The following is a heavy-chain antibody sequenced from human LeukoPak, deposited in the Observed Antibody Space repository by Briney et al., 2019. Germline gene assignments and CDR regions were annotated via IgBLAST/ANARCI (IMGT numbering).Heavy chain of an antibody. D-gene: IGHD2-15*01. V-gene: IGHV4-4*07. J-gene: IGHJ3*02. CDR2: IYTRGST. CDR1: VGSISSYY. CDR3: ARGRYCSADICSGGDAFDI. Sequence: PSETLSLTCTVSVGSISSYYWSWIPQPAGKGLEWIGRIYTRGSTNYNPSLKCRVTMSVDTSKNQFSLKLSSVTAADTAVYYCARGRYCSADICSGGDAFDICGQGTMVSVSS.